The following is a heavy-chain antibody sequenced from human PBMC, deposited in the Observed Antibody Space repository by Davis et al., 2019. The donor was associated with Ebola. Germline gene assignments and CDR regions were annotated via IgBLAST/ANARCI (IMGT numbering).Heavy chain of an antibody. J-gene: IGHJ6*02. D-gene: IGHD4-11*01. CDR1: GFTVSSNY. V-gene: IGHV3-53*01. CDR3: ASGDRAVTTFYYYYGMDV. CDR2: IYSGGST. Sequence: GGSLRLSCAASGFTVSSNYMSWVRQAQGKGLEWVSVIYSGGSTYYADSVKGRFTISRDNSKNTLYLQMNSLRAEDTAVYYCASGDRAVTTFYYYYGMDVWGQGTTVTVSS.